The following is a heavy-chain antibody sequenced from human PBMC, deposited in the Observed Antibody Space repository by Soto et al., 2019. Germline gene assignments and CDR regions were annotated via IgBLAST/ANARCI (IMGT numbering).Heavy chain of an antibody. Sequence: SETLSLTCSVSGGSINSSSYFWGWVRQPPGKGLEWIGSIYYSGSTYYNPSLRSRVTISVDTSKNQFSLKLSSVTAADTAVFYRARHYSSGSRNWFDPWGQGTLVTVSS. J-gene: IGHJ5*02. D-gene: IGHD6-19*01. CDR2: IYYSGST. CDR3: ARHYSSGSRNWFDP. CDR1: GGSINSSSYF. V-gene: IGHV4-39*01.